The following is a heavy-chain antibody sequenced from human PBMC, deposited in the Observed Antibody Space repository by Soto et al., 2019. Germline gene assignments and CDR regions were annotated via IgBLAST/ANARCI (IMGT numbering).Heavy chain of an antibody. J-gene: IGHJ4*02. Sequence: PGGTLRLSFSVSGVTLSNVWMNWVRQAPGKEQERVGRIKSKTDGGTVEYAAPVKDRFTISRDDSENTLFLQMNSLKTEDTAVYYCSHGYYQYFESWGQGT. V-gene: IGHV3-15*07. CDR3: SHGYYQYFES. CDR2: IKSKTDGGTV. CDR1: GVTLSNVW. D-gene: IGHD5-18*01.